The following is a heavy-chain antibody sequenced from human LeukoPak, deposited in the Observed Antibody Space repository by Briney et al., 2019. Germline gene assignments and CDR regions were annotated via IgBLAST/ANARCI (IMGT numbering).Heavy chain of an antibody. V-gene: IGHV3-53*01. CDR2: IYSSGST. CDR3: ARRTGAAPGEFFLH. CDR1: GFIVSSSY. J-gene: IGHJ1*01. Sequence: GGSLRLSCAGSGFIVSSSYTSWVRQAPGKGLEWVSAIYSSGSTDYADSVRGRFTIARDTSKNMVYLQMNSLTAEDTAIYYCARRTGAAPGEFFLHWGQGTLVTVSS. D-gene: IGHD6-19*01.